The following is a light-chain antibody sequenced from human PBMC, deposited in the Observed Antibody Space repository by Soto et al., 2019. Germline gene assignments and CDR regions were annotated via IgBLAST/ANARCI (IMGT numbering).Light chain of an antibody. CDR1: QGICSL. V-gene: IGKV1-12*01. CDR2: AAS. J-gene: IGKJ4*01. CDR3: QPANSFPLT. Sequence: PVTPSPTSLVAFFRGRVHIHCRADQGICSLLAWYQHKPGKAPKLLIYAASSLQSGVPSRFSGSGSGTDFTLTISSLQPEDFATYYCQPANSFPLTFGGGTKVEIK.